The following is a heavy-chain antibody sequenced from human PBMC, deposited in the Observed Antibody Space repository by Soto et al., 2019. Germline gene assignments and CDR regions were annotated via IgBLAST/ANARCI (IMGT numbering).Heavy chain of an antibody. D-gene: IGHD3-22*01. CDR1: GFTFSSYA. J-gene: IGHJ4*02. V-gene: IGHV3-30-3*01. CDR3: APTTYDSSGYY. CDR2: ISYDGSNK. Sequence: GGSLRLSCAASGFTFSSYAMHWVRQAPGKGLEWVAVISYDGSNKYYADSVKGRFTISRDNSKNTLYLQMNSLRAEDTAVYYCAPTTYDSSGYYWGQGTLVTVSS.